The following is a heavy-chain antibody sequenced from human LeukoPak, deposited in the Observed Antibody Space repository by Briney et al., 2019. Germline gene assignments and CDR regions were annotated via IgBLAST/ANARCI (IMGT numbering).Heavy chain of an antibody. CDR2: INWNGDSR. V-gene: IGHV3-20*04. Sequence: GGSLRLSCTASGFKFDDYGMTWVRQAPGKGLEWVSDINWNGDSRGYAHSVRGRFTIYRDNSKNSLYLQMNSLRAEDTAVYYCAKGRGWEASYYYYYMDVWGKGTTVTISS. J-gene: IGHJ6*03. CDR1: GFKFDDYG. D-gene: IGHD1-26*01. CDR3: AKGRGWEASYYYYYMDV.